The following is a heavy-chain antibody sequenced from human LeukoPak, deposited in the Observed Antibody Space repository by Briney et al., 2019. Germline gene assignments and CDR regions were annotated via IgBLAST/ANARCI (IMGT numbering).Heavy chain of an antibody. Sequence: SVKVSCKASGDTFIPYTFSWVRQAPGQGLEWMGGIIPIFGTANYAQKFQGRVTITADESTSTAYMELSSLRSEDTAVYYCARSLLEAAAGTETFDYRGQGTLVTVSS. CDR1: GDTFIPYT. V-gene: IGHV1-69*13. J-gene: IGHJ4*02. CDR3: ARSLLEAAAGTETFDY. CDR2: IIPIFGTA. D-gene: IGHD6-13*01.